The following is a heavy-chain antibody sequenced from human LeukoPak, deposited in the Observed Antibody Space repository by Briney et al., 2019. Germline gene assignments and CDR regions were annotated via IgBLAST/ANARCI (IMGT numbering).Heavy chain of an antibody. D-gene: IGHD1-26*01. CDR1: GGTFSSYA. V-gene: IGHV1-69*04. J-gene: IGHJ4*02. CDR3: ARDPDRGIVGATSVY. Sequence: ASVKVSCKASGGTFSSYAISWVRQAPGQGLEWMGRIITILGIANYAQKFQGRVTITADKSTSPACLELSSLRSEDTAVYFCARDPDRGIVGATSVYWGQGTLVTVSS. CDR2: IITILGIA.